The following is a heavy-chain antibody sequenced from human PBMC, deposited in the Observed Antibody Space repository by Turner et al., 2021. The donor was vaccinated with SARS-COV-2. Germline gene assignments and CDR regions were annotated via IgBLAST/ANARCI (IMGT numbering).Heavy chain of an antibody. Sequence: QVQLQESGPGLVKSSETLSLTCTVSGDSLRSSSYYWGWIRQPPGKGLEWLGNRFYSGNTYYNEALKSRVTISMDTSANRFSLRLSSVTAADTAVYYCARLRVGATIYYYHGMDAWGQGTTVTVSS. CDR2: RFYSGNT. J-gene: IGHJ6*02. CDR3: ARLRVGATIYYYHGMDA. D-gene: IGHD1-26*01. CDR1: GDSLRSSSYY. V-gene: IGHV4-39*02.